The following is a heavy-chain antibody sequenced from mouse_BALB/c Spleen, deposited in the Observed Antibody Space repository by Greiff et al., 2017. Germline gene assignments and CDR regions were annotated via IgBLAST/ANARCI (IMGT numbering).Heavy chain of an antibody. Sequence: EVQLQQSGAELVKPGASVKLSCTASGFNIKDTYMHWVKQRPEQGLEWIGRIDPANGNTKYDPKFQGKATITADTSSNTAYLQLSSLTSEDTAVYYCASGNYLRMDYWGQGTSVTVSS. D-gene: IGHD2-1*01. J-gene: IGHJ4*01. V-gene: IGHV14-3*02. CDR1: GFNIKDTY. CDR3: ASGNYLRMDY. CDR2: IDPANGNT.